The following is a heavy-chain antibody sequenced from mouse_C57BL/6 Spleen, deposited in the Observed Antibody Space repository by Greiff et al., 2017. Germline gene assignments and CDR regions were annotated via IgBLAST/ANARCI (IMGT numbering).Heavy chain of an antibody. CDR2: INPNNGGT. D-gene: IGHD4-1*01. V-gene: IGHV1-26*01. CDR3: AREGTGFDD. CDR1: GYTFTDYY. Sequence: VQLQQSGPELVKPGASVKISCKASGYTFTDYYMNWVKQSHGKSLEWIGDINPNNGGTSYNQKFKGKATLTVDKTSSTAYMELRSLTSEDSAVYYCAREGTGFDDWGQGTTLTVSS. J-gene: IGHJ2*01.